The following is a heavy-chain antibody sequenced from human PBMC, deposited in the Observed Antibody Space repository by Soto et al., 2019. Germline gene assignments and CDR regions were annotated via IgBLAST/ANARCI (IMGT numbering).Heavy chain of an antibody. CDR1: GSSIIIGDYH. J-gene: IGHJ5*02. D-gene: IGHD3-3*01. V-gene: IGHV4-30-4*01. CDR3: VRALGSRFMEWPRFDP. Sequence: PSETLSLTCTFSGSSIIIGDYHWTWIRQSPRKGLEWIGFISKSGTAKYNPSLSTRVSISVATSRNQFSLKLNFVSAADTAVYYCVRALGSRFMEWPRFDPWGQGKLVTVSS. CDR2: ISKSGTA.